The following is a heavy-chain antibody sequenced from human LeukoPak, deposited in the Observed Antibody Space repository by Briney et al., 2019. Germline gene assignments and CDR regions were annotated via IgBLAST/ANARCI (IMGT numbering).Heavy chain of an antibody. Sequence: GGSLILSCAASGFTFSSYAMHWVRQAPGKGLEWVAVISYDGSNKYYADSVKGRFTISRDNSKNTLYLQMNSLRAEDTAVYYCARDPYSVVVVPAAIPLYGMDVWGQGTTVTVSS. V-gene: IGHV3-30-3*01. D-gene: IGHD2-2*01. CDR1: GFTFSSYA. J-gene: IGHJ6*02. CDR2: ISYDGSNK. CDR3: ARDPYSVVVVPAAIPLYGMDV.